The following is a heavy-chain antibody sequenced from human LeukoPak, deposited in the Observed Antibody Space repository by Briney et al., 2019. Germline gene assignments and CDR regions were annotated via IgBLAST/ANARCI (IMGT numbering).Heavy chain of an antibody. CDR3: ARPTNLKPFDY. Sequence: GGSLRLSCAASGFTFDDYAMHWVRQAPGKGLEWVSLISGDGGSTYYADSVKGRFTISRDNAKNSLYLQMNSLRDEDTAVYYCARPTNLKPFDYWGQGTLVTVSS. J-gene: IGHJ4*02. CDR1: GFTFDDYA. CDR2: ISGDGGST. V-gene: IGHV3-43*02.